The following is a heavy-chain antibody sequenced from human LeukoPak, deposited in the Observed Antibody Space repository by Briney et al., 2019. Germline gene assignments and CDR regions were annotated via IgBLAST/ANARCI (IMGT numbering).Heavy chain of an antibody. CDR3: ARDRGKWPHDAFDI. CDR2: IYYSGST. CDR1: GGSISSGSYY. D-gene: IGHD5-12*01. J-gene: IGHJ3*02. Sequence: SETLSLTCTVSGGSISSGSYYWGWIRQPPGKGLEWIGSIYYSGSTYYNPSLKSRVTISVDTSKNQFSLKLSSVTAADTAVYYCARDRGKWPHDAFDIWGHGTMVTVSS. V-gene: IGHV4-39*07.